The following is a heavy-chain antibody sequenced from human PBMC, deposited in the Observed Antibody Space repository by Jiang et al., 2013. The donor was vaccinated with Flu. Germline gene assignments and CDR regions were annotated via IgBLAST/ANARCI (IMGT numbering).Heavy chain of an antibody. V-gene: IGHV1-69*06. CDR2: IIPFFGAA. D-gene: IGHD3-10*01. J-gene: IGHJ6*02. Sequence: SGAEVKKPGSSVKVSCTAPGGTFSSYAVNWVRQAPGQGLEWMGGIIPFFGAANYAQNFQGRVTITADKSTTTVYMELSGLRSEDTAVYYCARDRTKYFGDFKVHFYYGMDVWGQGTTVTVSS. CDR1: GGTFSSYA. CDR3: ARDRTKYFGDFKVHFYYGMDV.